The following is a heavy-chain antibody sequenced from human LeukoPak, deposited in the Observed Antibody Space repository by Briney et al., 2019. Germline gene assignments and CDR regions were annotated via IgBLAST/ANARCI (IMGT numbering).Heavy chain of an antibody. V-gene: IGHV1-2*06. Sequence: ASVKVSCKASGYTFTGYYMHWVRQAPGQGLEWMGRINPNSGGTNYAQRFQGRVTMTRDTSIRTAYMELSRLRSDDTAVYYCARDLSMVRGVITFDYWGQGTLVTVSS. CDR2: INPNSGGT. CDR1: GYTFTGYY. CDR3: ARDLSMVRGVITFDY. D-gene: IGHD3-10*01. J-gene: IGHJ4*02.